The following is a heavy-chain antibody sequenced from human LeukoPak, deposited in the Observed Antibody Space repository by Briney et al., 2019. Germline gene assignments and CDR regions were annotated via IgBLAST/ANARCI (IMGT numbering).Heavy chain of an antibody. CDR2: IISSGDIT. CDR3: AKGAHYFGSGSFRRGHYFDS. D-gene: IGHD3-10*01. CDR1: GFPFSSYA. V-gene: IGHV3-23*01. J-gene: IGHJ4*02. Sequence: GGSLRLSCTASGFPFSSYAMSWVRLAPGKGLEWVSSIISSGDITYYPDSLKGRFTISRDNSKNTVYLQMNSLRAEDTAVYYCAKGAHYFGSGSFRRGHYFDSWGQGTLVTVSS.